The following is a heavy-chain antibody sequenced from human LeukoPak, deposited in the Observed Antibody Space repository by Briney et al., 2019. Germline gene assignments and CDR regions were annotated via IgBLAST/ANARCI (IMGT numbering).Heavy chain of an antibody. J-gene: IGHJ1*01. CDR2: IRYDGSNK. Sequence: GGSLRLSCAASGFTFSSYGMHWVRQAPGKGLEWVAFIRYDGSNKYYADSVKGRFTISRDNSKNTLYLQMNSLRAEDTAVYYCARDWVGIAAPPTEYFQHWGQGTLVTVSS. D-gene: IGHD6-6*01. CDR3: ARDWVGIAAPPTEYFQH. V-gene: IGHV3-30*02. CDR1: GFTFSSYG.